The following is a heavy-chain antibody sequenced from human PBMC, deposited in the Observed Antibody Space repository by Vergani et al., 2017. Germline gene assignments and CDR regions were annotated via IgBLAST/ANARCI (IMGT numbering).Heavy chain of an antibody. J-gene: IGHJ4*02. D-gene: IGHD5-12*01. CDR3: ARGEVATIDPSFDY. Sequence: QVQLVESGGGVVQPGRSLRLSCAASGFTFSSYGLHWVRQAPGKGLEWVAGISYDGSNQYYADSVQGRFTISRDTSKNTLYLQMNSLRAEDTAVYYCARGEVATIDPSFDYWGQGTLVTVSS. CDR1: GFTFSSYG. V-gene: IGHV3-30*03. CDR2: ISYDGSNQ.